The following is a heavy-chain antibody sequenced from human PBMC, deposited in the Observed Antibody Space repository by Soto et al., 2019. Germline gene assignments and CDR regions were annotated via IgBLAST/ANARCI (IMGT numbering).Heavy chain of an antibody. Sequence: PSDTLSLTCTVSGGSISSGDYYWSWIRQPPGKGLEWIGNIYYSGNTYYNPSLKSRVTISVDTSKNQFSLKLTSVTAADTAVYFCARAPRWSDFWSGYYIWSDPWGQGTLVTVSS. CDR3: ARAPRWSDFWSGYYIWSDP. V-gene: IGHV4-30-4*02. J-gene: IGHJ5*02. D-gene: IGHD3-3*01. CDR1: GGSISSGDYY. CDR2: IYYSGNT.